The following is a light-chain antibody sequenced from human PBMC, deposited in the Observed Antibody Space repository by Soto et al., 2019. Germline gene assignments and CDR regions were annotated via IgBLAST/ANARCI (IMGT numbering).Light chain of an antibody. J-gene: IGLJ1*01. Sequence: QSVLTQPASLSGSPGQSITISCTGTSSDIGASNYVSWYQQHPGQAPKLMISDVNNRPSGISDRFSGSKSGNTASLTISGLQAEDEADYYCYSWNSNSDTHYVFGTGTKLTVL. V-gene: IGLV2-14*03. CDR3: YSWNSNSDTHYV. CDR1: SSDIGASNY. CDR2: DVN.